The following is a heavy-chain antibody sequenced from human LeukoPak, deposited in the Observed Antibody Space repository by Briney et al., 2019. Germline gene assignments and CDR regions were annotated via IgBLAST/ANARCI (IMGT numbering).Heavy chain of an antibody. CDR3: ARVSPYGETGY. CDR1: GYTFTDDY. D-gene: IGHD4-17*01. Sequence: RASVKVSCKASGYTFTDDYVHWVRQAPGQGLEWMGWINPNSGVTNYAQKFQGRVTMTRDMSISTAYMELSRLRSDDTAVYYCARVSPYGETGYWGQGTLVTVSS. CDR2: INPNSGVT. J-gene: IGHJ4*02. V-gene: IGHV1-2*02.